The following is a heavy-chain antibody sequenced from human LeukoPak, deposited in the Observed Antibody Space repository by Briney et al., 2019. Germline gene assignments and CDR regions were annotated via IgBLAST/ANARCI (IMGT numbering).Heavy chain of an antibody. D-gene: IGHD3-3*01. J-gene: IGHJ3*02. V-gene: IGHV4-4*07. CDR1: GGSISSYY. Sequence: PSETLSLTCTVSGGSISSYYWSWIRQPAGKGLEWIGRIYTSGSTNYNPSLKGRVTMSVDTPKNQFSLKLSSVTAADTAVYYCARHRPTYYDFWSGPMGDAFDIWGQGTMVTVSS. CDR3: ARHRPTYYDFWSGPMGDAFDI. CDR2: IYTSGST.